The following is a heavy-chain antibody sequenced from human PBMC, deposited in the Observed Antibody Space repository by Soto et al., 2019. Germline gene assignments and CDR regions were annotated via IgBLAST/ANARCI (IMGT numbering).Heavy chain of an antibody. V-gene: IGHV3-21*01. CDR3: ARETLLTWGSYRIDAFDI. CDR2: ISSSSSYI. CDR1: GFTFSSYS. J-gene: IGHJ3*02. Sequence: GGSLRLSCAASGFTFSSYSMNWVRQAPGNGLEWVSSISSSSSYIYYADSVKGRFTISRDNAKNSLYLQMNSLRAEDTAVYYCARETLLTWGSYRIDAFDIWGQGTMVTVSS. D-gene: IGHD3-16*02.